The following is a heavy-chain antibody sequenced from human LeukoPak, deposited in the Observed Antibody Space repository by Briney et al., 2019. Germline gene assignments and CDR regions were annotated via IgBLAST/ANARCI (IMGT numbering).Heavy chain of an antibody. D-gene: IGHD1-26*01. J-gene: IGHJ6*02. CDR2: ISWNSGGI. CDR1: GFTFDNYA. CDR3: AKDISGATYYYYGMDV. Sequence: PGGSLRLSCAASGFTFDNYAMHWVRQAPGKGLEWVSGISWNSGGIGYADSVKGRFTISRDNAKNSLYLQMNSLRAEDTAFYYCAKDISGATYYYYGMDVWGQGTTVTVSS. V-gene: IGHV3-9*01.